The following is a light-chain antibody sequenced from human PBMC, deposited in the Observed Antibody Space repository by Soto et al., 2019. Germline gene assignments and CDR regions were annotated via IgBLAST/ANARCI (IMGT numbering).Light chain of an antibody. CDR3: QHYNSYSEA. CDR1: QTISSW. J-gene: IGKJ1*01. V-gene: IGKV1-5*03. CDR2: KAS. Sequence: IQMTQSPLSLSASVGDRVTITCRASQTISSWLAWYQQKPGKAPKLLIYKASTLKSGVPSRFSGSGSGTEFTLTISSLQPDDFATYYCQHYNSYSEAFGQGTKVDIK.